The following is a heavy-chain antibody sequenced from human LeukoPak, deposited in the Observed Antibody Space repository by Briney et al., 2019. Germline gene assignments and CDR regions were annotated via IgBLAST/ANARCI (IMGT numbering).Heavy chain of an antibody. CDR3: AALDHGHDY. Sequence: GGSLRLSCAASGFTFSSYWMHWVRQAPGKGLVWVSRIFRDGTNPAYADSVKGRFTISRDNAKNTLYLQMNSLRAEDTAMYYCAALDHGHDYWGQGTLVSVST. V-gene: IGHV3-74*01. CDR2: IFRDGTNP. CDR1: GFTFSSYW. J-gene: IGHJ4*02.